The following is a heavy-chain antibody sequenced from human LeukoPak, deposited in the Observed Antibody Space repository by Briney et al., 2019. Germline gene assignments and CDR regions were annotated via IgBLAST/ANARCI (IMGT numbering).Heavy chain of an antibody. D-gene: IGHD3-10*01. V-gene: IGHV3-20*04. Sequence: GGSLRLSCAASGFTFDDYGMSWVRQAPGKGLEWVSGINWNGGSTGYADSVKGRLTIARDNAKNSLYLQMNSLRAEDAAVYYCARDGASGSYYTTVSGWGQGTLVTVSS. CDR1: GFTFDDYG. CDR2: INWNGGST. J-gene: IGHJ4*02. CDR3: ARDGASGSYYTTVSG.